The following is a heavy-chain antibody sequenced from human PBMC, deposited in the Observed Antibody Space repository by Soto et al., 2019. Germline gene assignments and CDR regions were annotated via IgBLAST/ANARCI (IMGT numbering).Heavy chain of an antibody. V-gene: IGHV1-8*01. J-gene: IGHJ4*02. CDR3: ARGVDTAMVSNDY. CDR2: MNPNSGNT. Sequence: QVQLVQSGAEVKKPGASVKVSCKASGYTFTSYDINWVRQATGQGLEWMGWMNPNSGNTSYAQKFQGRVTITRNTSIRTAYMELSSLRSEDTDVYYSARGVDTAMVSNDYWGQGTLVTVSS. CDR1: GYTFTSYD. D-gene: IGHD5-18*01.